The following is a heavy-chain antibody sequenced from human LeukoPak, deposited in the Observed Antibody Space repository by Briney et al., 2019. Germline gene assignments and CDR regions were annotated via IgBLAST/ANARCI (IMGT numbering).Heavy chain of an antibody. D-gene: IGHD6-19*01. Sequence: GGSLRLSCTASGFTFMSYIMSWVRQAPGKGLEWVSSISGSGTYIYYVDSLKGRFTISRDNAKNSLYLQMNSLRAEDTAVYFCARGLYDTSGWPLGAFDFWGQGTMVTVSS. CDR1: GFTFMSYI. J-gene: IGHJ3*01. CDR3: ARGLYDTSGWPLGAFDF. CDR2: ISGSGTYI. V-gene: IGHV3-21*01.